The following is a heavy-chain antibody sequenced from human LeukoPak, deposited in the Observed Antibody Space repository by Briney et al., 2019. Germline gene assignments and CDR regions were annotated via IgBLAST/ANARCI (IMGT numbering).Heavy chain of an antibody. D-gene: IGHD6-19*01. CDR1: GDTFSSYA. V-gene: IGHV1-69*04. J-gene: IGHJ6*02. Sequence: ASVKVSCTTSGDTFSSYAISWVRQAPGQGLEWMGRIIPILGTANYAQKFQGRVTITADKSTSTAYMELSSLRSEDTAVYYCASLGWSLYYYGMDVWGQGTTVTVSS. CDR3: ASLGWSLYYYGMDV. CDR2: IIPILGTA.